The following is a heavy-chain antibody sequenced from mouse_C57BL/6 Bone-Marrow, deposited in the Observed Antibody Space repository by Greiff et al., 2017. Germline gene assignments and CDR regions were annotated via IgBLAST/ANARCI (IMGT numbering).Heavy chain of an antibody. CDR1: GYSITSDY. D-gene: IGHD2-3*01. CDR3: ARSPDGYYGYYAMDY. Sequence: EVQVVESGPGLAKPSQTLSLTCSVTGYSITSDYWNWIRKFPGNKLEYMGYISYSGSTYYNPSLKSRISITRDKSKNQYYLQFNSVTTEDTATYYCARSPDGYYGYYAMDYWGQGTSVTVSS. CDR2: ISYSGST. J-gene: IGHJ4*01. V-gene: IGHV3-8*01.